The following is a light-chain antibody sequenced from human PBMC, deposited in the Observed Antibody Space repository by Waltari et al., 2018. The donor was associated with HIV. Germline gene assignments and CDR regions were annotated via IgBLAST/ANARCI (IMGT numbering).Light chain of an antibody. CDR1: QSVLYSTNNKNY. CDR2: GAS. CDR3: QQYYNTPLT. V-gene: IGKV4-1*01. Sequence: DIVMTQSPASLAVSLGERATINCKSSQSVLYSTNNKNYLAWSQQKPGQPPKLLIYGASSRDSGVPERFSGSGSGTDFTLTISSLQAEDVAVYHCQQYYNTPLTFGGGTKVEIK. J-gene: IGKJ4*01.